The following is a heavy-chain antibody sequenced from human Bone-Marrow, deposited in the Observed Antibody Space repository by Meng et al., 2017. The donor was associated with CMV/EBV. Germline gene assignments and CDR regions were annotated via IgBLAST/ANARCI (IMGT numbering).Heavy chain of an antibody. D-gene: IGHD1-26*01. V-gene: IGHV3-13*01. CDR2: IGTAGDT. J-gene: IGHJ4*02. Sequence: HWVRQATGKGLEWVSGIGTAGDTNYPGPVKGRFTISRENAKNSLYLQMNSLRAGDTAVYYCTTDPFSWELPPIDYWGQGTLVTASS. CDR3: TTDPFSWELPPIDY.